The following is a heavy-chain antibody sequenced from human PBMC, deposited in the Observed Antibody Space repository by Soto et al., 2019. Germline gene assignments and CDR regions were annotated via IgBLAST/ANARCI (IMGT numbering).Heavy chain of an antibody. CDR1: GGSISSYY. CDR3: ARHVTVWQKVRGVSSWFDP. CDR2: IYYSGST. J-gene: IGHJ5*02. V-gene: IGHV4-59*08. Sequence: SETLSLTCTVSGGSISSYYWSWIRQPPGKGLEWIGYIYYSGSTNYNPSLKSRVTISVDTSKNQFSLKLSSVTAADTAVYYCARHVTVWQKVRGVSSWFDPWGQGTLVTVSS. D-gene: IGHD3-10*01.